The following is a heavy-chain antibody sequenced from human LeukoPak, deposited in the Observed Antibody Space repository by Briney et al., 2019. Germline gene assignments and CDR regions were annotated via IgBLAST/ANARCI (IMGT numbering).Heavy chain of an antibody. CDR3: ARGDGYDSPYFDY. CDR1: GGSISSGDYY. V-gene: IGHV4-30-4*01. J-gene: IGHJ4*02. D-gene: IGHD3-22*01. CDR2: IYYSGST. Sequence: SETLSLTCTVSGGSISSGDYYWSWIRQPPGKGLEWIGYIYYSGSTYYNPSLKSRVTISVDTSENQFSLKLSSVTAADTAVYYCARGDGYDSPYFDYWGQGTLVTVSS.